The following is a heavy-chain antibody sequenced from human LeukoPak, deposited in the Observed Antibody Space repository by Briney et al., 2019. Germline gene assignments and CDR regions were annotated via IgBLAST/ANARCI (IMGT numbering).Heavy chain of an antibody. J-gene: IGHJ3*02. V-gene: IGHV4-59*01. CDR3: AKVVGRDSSYYTVAAFDI. CDR1: GGSISSYY. D-gene: IGHD2-2*02. CDR2: IYYSGST. Sequence: SETLSLTCTVSGGSISSYYWSWIRQPPGKGLEWIGYIYYSGSTNYNPSLKSRVTISVDTSKNQFSLKLSSVTAADTAVYYCAKVVGRDSSYYTVAAFDIWGQGTMVTVSS.